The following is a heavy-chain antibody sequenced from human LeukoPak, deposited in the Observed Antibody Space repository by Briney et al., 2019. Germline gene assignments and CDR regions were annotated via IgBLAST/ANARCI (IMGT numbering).Heavy chain of an antibody. V-gene: IGHV4-59*01. CDR3: ATVGPFGVVTYDAFDI. Sequence: SETLSLTCTVSGGSISSYYWSWIRQPPGKGLEWIGYIYYIGSTNYNPSLKSRVTISVDTSKSQFSLKLSSVTAADTAVYYCATVGPFGVVTYDAFDIWGQGTMVTVSS. CDR2: IYYIGST. J-gene: IGHJ3*02. CDR1: GGSISSYY. D-gene: IGHD3-3*01.